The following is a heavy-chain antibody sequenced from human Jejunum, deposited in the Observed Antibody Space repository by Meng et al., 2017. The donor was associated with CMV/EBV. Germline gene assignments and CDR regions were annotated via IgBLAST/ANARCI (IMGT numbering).Heavy chain of an antibody. Sequence: AASGFTFSNYMVNWVRQAPGKGLEWVSSISISSFMYYTDSVKGRFSISKDNDKNSLYLQINSLRAENTAVYYCARVFKGGNYFDYWGQGTKVTVSS. V-gene: IGHV3-21*01. D-gene: IGHD1-26*01. CDR2: ISISSFM. J-gene: IGHJ4*02. CDR3: ARVFKGGNYFDY. CDR1: GFTFSNYM.